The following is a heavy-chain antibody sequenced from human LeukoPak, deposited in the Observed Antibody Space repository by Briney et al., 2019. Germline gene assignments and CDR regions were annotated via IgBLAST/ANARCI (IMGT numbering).Heavy chain of an antibody. Sequence: ASVTVSCKASGYTFTSYGISWVRQAPGQGLEWMGWISAYNGNTNYAQKLQGRVTMTTDTSTSTAYMELRSLRSDDTAVYYCARDLRYYYGSGSYHWFDPWGQGTLVTVSS. CDR1: GYTFTSYG. CDR2: ISAYNGNT. V-gene: IGHV1-18*01. D-gene: IGHD3-10*01. J-gene: IGHJ5*02. CDR3: ARDLRYYYGSGSYHWFDP.